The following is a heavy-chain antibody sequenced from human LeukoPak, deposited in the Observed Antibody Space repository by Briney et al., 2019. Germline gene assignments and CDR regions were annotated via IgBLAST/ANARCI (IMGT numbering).Heavy chain of an antibody. D-gene: IGHD3-22*01. CDR1: GLTFRNYA. CDR3: ARVNGPNSGYYYTLDL. Sequence: GTSLRLSCAASGLTFRNYAMHWVRQAPGGRLECVAVIWFDGTEKYYAASVMGRFTISRDSSESTLYLQMNGLRTEDTAVYYCARVNGPNSGYYYTLDLWGQGTPVTVSS. V-gene: IGHV3-33*01. CDR2: IWFDGTEK. J-gene: IGHJ5*02.